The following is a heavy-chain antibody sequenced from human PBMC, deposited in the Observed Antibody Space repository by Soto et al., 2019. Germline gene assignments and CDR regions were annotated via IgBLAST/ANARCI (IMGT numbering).Heavy chain of an antibody. CDR1: GGSISSYY. D-gene: IGHD5-18*01. CDR3: ARVKGGYSYGYGWFDP. Sequence: SETLSLTCTVSGGSISSYYWSWIRQPPGKGLEWIGYIYYSGSTNYNPSLKSRVTISVDTSKNQFSLKLSSVTAADTAVYYCARVKGGYSYGYGWFDPWGQGTLVTVSS. CDR2: IYYSGST. J-gene: IGHJ5*02. V-gene: IGHV4-59*01.